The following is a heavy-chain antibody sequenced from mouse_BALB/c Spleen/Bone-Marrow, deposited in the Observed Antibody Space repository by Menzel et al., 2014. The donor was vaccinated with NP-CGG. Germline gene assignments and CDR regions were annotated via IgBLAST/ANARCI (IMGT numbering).Heavy chain of an antibody. CDR3: ARVGYRYDGYAMDY. CDR2: IWAGGST. V-gene: IGHV2-9*02. D-gene: IGHD2-14*01. CDR1: GFSLTSYG. Sequence: VKVEESGPGLVAPSQSLPITCTVSGFSLTSYGVHRVRQPPGKGLEWLGVIWAGGSTNYNSALMSRLSISKDNSKSQVFLKMNSLQTDDTAMYYCARVGYRYDGYAMDYWGQGTSVTVSS. J-gene: IGHJ4*01.